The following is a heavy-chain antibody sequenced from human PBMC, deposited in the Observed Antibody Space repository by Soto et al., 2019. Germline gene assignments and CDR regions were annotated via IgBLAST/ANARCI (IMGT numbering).Heavy chain of an antibody. D-gene: IGHD3-9*01. Sequence: PSETLSLTCTVSGGSIISCDYYWSLIRQPPGKGLEWIGYIYYSGSTYYNPSLKSRVTISVDTSKNQFSLKLSSVTAADTAVYYCARDRPDDYDILTGYPRGWFDPWGQGTLVTVSS. CDR2: IYYSGST. V-gene: IGHV4-30-4*01. CDR3: ARDRPDDYDILTGYPRGWFDP. CDR1: GGSIISCDYY. J-gene: IGHJ5*02.